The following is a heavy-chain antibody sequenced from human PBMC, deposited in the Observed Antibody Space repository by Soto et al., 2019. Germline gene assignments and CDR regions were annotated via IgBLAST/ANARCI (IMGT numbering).Heavy chain of an antibody. J-gene: IGHJ4*02. V-gene: IGHV4-34*01. CDR1: GGSFSGYY. CDR2: INHSGST. Sequence: QVQLQQWGAGLLKPSETLSLTCAVYGGSFSGYYWSWIRQPPGKGLEWIGEINHSGSTNYNPSLKSRVTISVDTSKNQFSLKLSSVTAADTAVYYCARGRSSSWRYLDYWGQGTLVTVSS. CDR3: ARGRSSSWRYLDY. D-gene: IGHD6-13*01.